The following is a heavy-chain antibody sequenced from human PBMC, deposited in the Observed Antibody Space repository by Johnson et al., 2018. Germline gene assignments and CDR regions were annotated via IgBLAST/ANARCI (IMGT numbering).Heavy chain of an antibody. CDR3: TRDSSDFWRRHGPGKVEGKRVSEHYYGMDV. V-gene: IGHV3-49*04. CDR1: GFTFSGSA. Sequence: VQLVQSGGGLVQPGGSLKLSCAASGFTFSGSAMHWVRQASGKGLEWVGRIRSKAYGGTTEYAASVKGRFTISRDDSKSIAYLQMNSLKTEDTAVYYCTRDSSDFWRRHGPGKVEGKRVSEHYYGMDVWGQGTTVTVSS. D-gene: IGHD3-3*01. CDR2: IRSKAYGGTT. J-gene: IGHJ6*02.